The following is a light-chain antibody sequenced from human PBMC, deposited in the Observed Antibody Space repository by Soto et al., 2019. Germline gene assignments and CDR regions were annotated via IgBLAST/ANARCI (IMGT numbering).Light chain of an antibody. Sequence: QSALTQPASVSGSPGQSITISCTGTSSDVGGYNYVSWYQQHPGKAPKLMIYDVSNRPSGVSNRFSGCKSGNTASLTISGLQAEDEADYYCSAYTSSSTLGHVVFGGGTKLTVL. CDR2: DVS. CDR3: SAYTSSSTLGHVV. V-gene: IGLV2-14*01. J-gene: IGLJ2*01. CDR1: SSDVGGYNY.